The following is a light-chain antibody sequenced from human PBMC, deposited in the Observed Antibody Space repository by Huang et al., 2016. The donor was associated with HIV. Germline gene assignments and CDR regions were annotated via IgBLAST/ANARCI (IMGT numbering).Light chain of an antibody. CDR1: QDISNY. V-gene: IGKV1-27*01. J-gene: IGKJ1*01. CDR3: QKYNSAPRT. CDR2: AAS. Sequence: DIQMTQSPPSLSASVADRVTITCRSSQDISNYLAVYQHKTVKVPQLLIYAASTLQSWVSSRFSGSGSGTNVTRTISILQPEDVATYHCQKYNSAPRTFGQGTKVEIQ.